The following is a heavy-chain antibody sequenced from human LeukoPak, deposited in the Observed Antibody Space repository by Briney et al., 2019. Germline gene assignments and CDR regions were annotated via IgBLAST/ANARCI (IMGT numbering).Heavy chain of an antibody. J-gene: IGHJ6*04. CDR3: ARGDKIESGAHYYYYGMDV. V-gene: IGHV3-30*04. Sequence: GGSLRLSCAASGFTFSSYAMHWVRQAPGKGLEWVAVISYDGSNKYYADSVKGRFTISRDNSKNTLYLQMNSLRAEDTAVYYCARGDKIESGAHYYYYGMDVWGKGTTVTVAS. D-gene: IGHD4-17*01. CDR1: GFTFSSYA. CDR2: ISYDGSNK.